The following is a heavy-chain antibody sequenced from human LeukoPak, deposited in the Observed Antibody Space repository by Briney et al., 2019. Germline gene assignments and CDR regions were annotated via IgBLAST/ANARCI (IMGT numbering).Heavy chain of an antibody. V-gene: IGHV5-51*01. CDR2: IFPADSDT. D-gene: IGHD1-26*01. Sequence: GESLKISCKGSAYSFSNYWIACVRRVPGKGLEWIGIIFPADSDTGYSPPLQGQVPISVDTSINTAYLQWSSLKASDSAMYYCARPPGVGATAFDYWGQGTLVTVSS. CDR3: ARPPGVGATAFDY. J-gene: IGHJ4*02. CDR1: AYSFSNYW.